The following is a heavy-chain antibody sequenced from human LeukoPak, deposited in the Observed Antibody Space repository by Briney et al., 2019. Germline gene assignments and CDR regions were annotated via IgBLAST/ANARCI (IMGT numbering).Heavy chain of an antibody. J-gene: IGHJ3*02. CDR1: GGTFSSYA. CDR3: ARAYNTMIVVVWGAFDI. CDR2: IIPIFGTA. D-gene: IGHD3-22*01. Sequence: GASVKVSCKASGGTFSSYAISWVRQAPGQGLEWMGGIIPIFGTANYAQKFQGRVTITKDESTSTAYMELSSLRSEDTAVYYCARAYNTMIVVVWGAFDIWGQGTMVTVSS. V-gene: IGHV1-69*05.